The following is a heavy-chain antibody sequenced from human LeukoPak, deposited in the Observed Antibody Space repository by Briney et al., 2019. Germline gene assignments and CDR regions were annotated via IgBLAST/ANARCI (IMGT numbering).Heavy chain of an antibody. V-gene: IGHV4-30-2*01. D-gene: IGHD3-10*01. CDR3: ARGFGEDYYFDY. CDR1: GGSISSGGYY. J-gene: IGHJ4*02. CDR2: IYHSGST. Sequence: SETLSLTCTVSGGSISSGGYYWNWIRQPPGKGLEWIGYIYHSGSTYYNPSLKSRVTISVDRSKNQFSLKLSSVTAADTAIYYCARGFGEDYYFDYWGQGTLVTVSS.